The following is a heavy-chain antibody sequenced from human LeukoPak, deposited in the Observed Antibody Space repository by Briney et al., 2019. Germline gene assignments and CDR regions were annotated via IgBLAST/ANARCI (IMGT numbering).Heavy chain of an antibody. CDR3: ASQAGYCSSTSCYSPSYYFDY. J-gene: IGHJ4*02. Sequence: SQTLCLTCTVSGGSISSGDYYWSWIRQPPGKGLEWIGYIYYSGSIYYNPSLKSRVTISVDTSKNQFSLKLSSVTAADTAVYYCASQAGYCSSTSCYSPSYYFDYWGQGTLVTVSS. D-gene: IGHD2-2*01. V-gene: IGHV4-30-4*01. CDR1: GGSISSGDYY. CDR2: IYYSGSI.